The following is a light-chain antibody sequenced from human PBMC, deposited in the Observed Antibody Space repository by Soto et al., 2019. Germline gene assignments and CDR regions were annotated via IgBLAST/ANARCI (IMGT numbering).Light chain of an antibody. CDR3: QQYNNWPRT. J-gene: IGKJ1*01. V-gene: IGKV3-15*01. Sequence: IVLTQSSATLSVSLGERATVSCRASQSVSSNLAWYQQKPGQAPRLLIYGASTRATGIPARSSGSGSGTEFTLTISSLQSEDFAVYYCQQYNNWPRTFGQGTKVDIK. CDR2: GAS. CDR1: QSVSSN.